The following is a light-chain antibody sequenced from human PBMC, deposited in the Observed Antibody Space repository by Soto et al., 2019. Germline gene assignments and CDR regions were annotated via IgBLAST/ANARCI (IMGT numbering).Light chain of an antibody. CDR2: ANS. J-gene: IGLJ1*01. Sequence: QSVLTQPPSVSGAPGQRVTISCTGSSSNIGAGYDVHWYQQLPGTAPKLLIYANSNRPSGVPDRFSGSKSGTSASLAITGLQAEDEADYYCQSYDRSLSGSSPYVFGTGTKLTVL. CDR3: QSYDRSLSGSSPYV. CDR1: SSNIGAGYD. V-gene: IGLV1-40*01.